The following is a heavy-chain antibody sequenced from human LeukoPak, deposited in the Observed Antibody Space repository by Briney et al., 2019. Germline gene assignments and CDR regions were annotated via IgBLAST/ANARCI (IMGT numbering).Heavy chain of an antibody. V-gene: IGHV4-30-4*08. CDR1: GGSISSGDYY. D-gene: IGHD3-22*01. CDR2: IYYSGGT. CDR3: ARRTINYYDSSGGFDY. J-gene: IGHJ4*02. Sequence: ASETLSLTCTVSGGSISSGDYYWSWIRQPPGKGLEWIGYIYYSGGTYYNPSLKSRVTISVDTSKNQFSLKLSSVTAADTAVYYCARRTINYYDSSGGFDYWGQGTLVTVSS.